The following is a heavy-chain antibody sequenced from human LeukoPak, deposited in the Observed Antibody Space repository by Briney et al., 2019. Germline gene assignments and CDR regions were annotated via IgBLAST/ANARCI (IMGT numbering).Heavy chain of an antibody. CDR2: IYYSGST. CDR3: ARDSNYCSSTSCLPYFQH. D-gene: IGHD2-2*01. CDR1: GGSISSYY. Sequence: SETLSLTCTVSGGSISSYYWSWIRQPPGKGLEWIGYIYYSGSTNYNPSLKSRVTISVDTSKNQFSLKLSSVTAADTAVYYCARDSNYCSSTSCLPYFQHWGQGTLVTVSS. J-gene: IGHJ1*01. V-gene: IGHV4-59*01.